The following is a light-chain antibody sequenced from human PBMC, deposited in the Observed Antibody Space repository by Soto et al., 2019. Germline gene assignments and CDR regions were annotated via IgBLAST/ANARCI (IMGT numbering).Light chain of an antibody. CDR3: QSYDSSLGAWV. CDR1: SSNIGAGYD. V-gene: IGLV1-40*01. J-gene: IGLJ3*02. Sequence: QSVLTQPPSVSGAPGQRVTISCSGSSSNIGAGYDIHWYQQLPGTAPKLLIFDNSDRPSGVPERFSVSKSGTSASLALTGLQAEDEADYYCQSYDSSLGAWVFGGGTKLTV. CDR2: DNS.